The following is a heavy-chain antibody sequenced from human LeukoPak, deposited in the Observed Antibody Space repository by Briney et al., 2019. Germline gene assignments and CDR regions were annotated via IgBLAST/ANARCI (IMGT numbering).Heavy chain of an antibody. CDR1: EFTFSGSE. Sequence: GGSLRLSCAASEFTFSGSEMNWVRQAPGKGLEWVSLISFSGDNSYYADSVKGRFTISRDNSKNTLSLQMNSLRVEDTAIYYCAKDIQLSTWGLGTMVTVSS. J-gene: IGHJ3*01. D-gene: IGHD5-24*01. CDR2: ISFSGDNS. CDR3: AKDIQLST. V-gene: IGHV3-23*01.